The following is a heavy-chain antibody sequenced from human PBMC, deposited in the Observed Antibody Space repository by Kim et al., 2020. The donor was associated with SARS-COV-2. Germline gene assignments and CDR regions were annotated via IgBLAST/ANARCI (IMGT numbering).Heavy chain of an antibody. Sequence: SETLSLTCTVSGGSISSSSYYWGWIRQPPGKGLEWIGSIYYSGSTYFNPSLKSRVTISVDTSKNQFSLKLSSVTAADTAVYYCARRSGSQLDYWGQGTLVTVSS. D-gene: IGHD1-26*01. CDR1: GGSISSSSYY. J-gene: IGHJ4*02. V-gene: IGHV4-39*01. CDR2: IYYSGST. CDR3: ARRSGSQLDY.